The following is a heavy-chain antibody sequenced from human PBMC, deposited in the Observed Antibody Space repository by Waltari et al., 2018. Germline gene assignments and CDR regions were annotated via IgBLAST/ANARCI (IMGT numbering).Heavy chain of an antibody. Sequence: EVQLVESGGGLIQPGGSLGLSCAASGIIVSANYMNWVRQAPGKGPQGFSVIYSAGRTYYADSVKGRFTISRDNTKNTVYLQMNNLKTEDTAVYYCARPGEGPSSHWGQGTLVTVSS. CDR2: IYSAGRT. V-gene: IGHV3-53*01. CDR1: GIIVSANY. CDR3: ARPGEGPSSH. J-gene: IGHJ4*02. D-gene: IGHD4-17*01.